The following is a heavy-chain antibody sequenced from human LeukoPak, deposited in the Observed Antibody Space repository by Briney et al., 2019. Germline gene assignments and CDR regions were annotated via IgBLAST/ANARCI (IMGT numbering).Heavy chain of an antibody. CDR3: ARGDSSGWYSNYYYYGMDV. CDR2: ISAYNGNT. Sequence: ASVKVSCKASGYTFTSHGISWVRQAPGQGLEWMGWISAYNGNTNYAQKLQGRVTMTTDTSTSTAYMELRSLRSDDTAVYYCARGDSSGWYSNYYYYGMDVWGQGTTVTVSS. D-gene: IGHD6-19*01. V-gene: IGHV1-18*01. J-gene: IGHJ6*02. CDR1: GYTFTSHG.